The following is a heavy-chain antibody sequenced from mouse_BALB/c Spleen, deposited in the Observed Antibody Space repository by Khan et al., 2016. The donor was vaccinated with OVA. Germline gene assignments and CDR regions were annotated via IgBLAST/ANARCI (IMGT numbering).Heavy chain of an antibody. D-gene: IGHD2-12*01. CDR3: TRLSYVAWLTY. V-gene: IGHV1S135*01. Sequence: VQLQQSGPELMKPGASVKLSCKASGYSFTTYYIHWVKQSHGKSLEWIGYIDPFSGDTTYNQKFKGMATLSVDKSSSTAYIHLRNLTSEDSAVFYDTRLSYVAWLTYWGQGTLVTVSA. J-gene: IGHJ3*01. CDR1: GYSFTTYY. CDR2: IDPFSGDT.